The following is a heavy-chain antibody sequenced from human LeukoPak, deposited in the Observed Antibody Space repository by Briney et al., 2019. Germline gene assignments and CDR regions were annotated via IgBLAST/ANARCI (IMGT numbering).Heavy chain of an antibody. V-gene: IGHV3-15*01. J-gene: IGHJ3*02. CDR3: TTDPRAQDYYDSRPPDAFDI. CDR1: GFTFSNAW. CDR2: IKSKTDGGTT. Sequence: PGGSLRLSCAASGFTFSNAWMSWVRQAPGKGLEWVGRIKSKTDGGTTDYAAPVKGRFTISRDDSKNTLYLQMNSLKTEDTAVYYCTTDPRAQDYYDSRPPDAFDIWGQGTMVTVSS. D-gene: IGHD3-22*01.